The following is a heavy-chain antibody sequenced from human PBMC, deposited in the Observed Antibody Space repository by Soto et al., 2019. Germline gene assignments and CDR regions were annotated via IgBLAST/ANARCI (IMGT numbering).Heavy chain of an antibody. D-gene: IGHD3-22*01. CDR1: GGTFSSYA. CDR2: IIPIFGTA. CDR3: AMTYYYDSSGYAYGMDV. Sequence: QVQLVQSGAEVKKPGSSVKVSCKASGGTFSSYAISWVRQAPGQGLEWMGGIIPIFGTANYAQKFQGRVKITADESTSTAYMELSSLRSEDTAVYYCAMTYYYDSSGYAYGMDVWGQGTTVTVSS. J-gene: IGHJ6*02. V-gene: IGHV1-69*01.